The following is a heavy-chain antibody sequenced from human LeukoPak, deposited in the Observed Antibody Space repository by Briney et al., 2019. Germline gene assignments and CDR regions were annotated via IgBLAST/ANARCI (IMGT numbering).Heavy chain of an antibody. CDR3: ARDPLYCGSSTCYNYYYSMDV. J-gene: IGHJ6*02. CDR1: GFTFSSYS. CDR2: IIRSTSTV. V-gene: IGHV3-48*02. Sequence: GGSLRLSCAASGFTFSSYSMHWVRQAPGKGLEWVSYIIRSTSTVHYADSVRGRFTISRDSAKNSLYLQMNSLGDEDTAVYYCARDPLYCGSSTCYNYYYSMDVWGQGTTVTVS. D-gene: IGHD2-2*02.